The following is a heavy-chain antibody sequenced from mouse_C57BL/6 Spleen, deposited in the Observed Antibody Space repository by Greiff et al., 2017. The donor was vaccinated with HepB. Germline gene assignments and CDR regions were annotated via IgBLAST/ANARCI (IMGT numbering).Heavy chain of an antibody. CDR1: GYTFTSYW. CDR2: INPSNGGT. CDR3: ARNGLRKNAMDY. J-gene: IGHJ4*01. Sequence: VQLQQSGTELVKPGASVKLSCKASGYTFTSYWMHWVKQRPGQGLEWIGNINPSNGGTNYNEKFKSKATLTVDKSSSTAYMQLSSLTSEDSAVYYWARNGLRKNAMDYWGQGTSVTVSS. V-gene: IGHV1-53*01. D-gene: IGHD3-1*01.